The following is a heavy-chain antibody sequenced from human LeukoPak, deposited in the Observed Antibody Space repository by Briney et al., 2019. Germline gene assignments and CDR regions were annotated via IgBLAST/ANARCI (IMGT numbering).Heavy chain of an antibody. CDR3: ARGGPYQELDY. D-gene: IGHD2-2*01. J-gene: IGHJ4*02. CDR2: INHSGST. V-gene: IGHV4-34*01. CDR1: GGSFSGYY. Sequence: SETLSLTCAVYGGSFSGYYRSWIRQPPGKGLEWIGEINHSGSTNYNPSLKSRVTISVDTSKNQFSLKLSSVTAADTAVYYCARGGPYQELDYWGQGTLVTVSS.